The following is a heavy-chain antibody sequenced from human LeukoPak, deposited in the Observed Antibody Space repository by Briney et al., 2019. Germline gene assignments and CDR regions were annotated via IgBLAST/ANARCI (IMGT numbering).Heavy chain of an antibody. J-gene: IGHJ6*03. CDR3: SRGAGYSSVWYDYYYYMDV. D-gene: IGHD6-19*01. Sequence: SETLSLTCTVSGGSISSYYWSWIRQPPGKGLEWLGYIYYSGSTNYNPSLTSRVTISVDTSKNQFSLKLSSVTAADKAVYYCSRGAGYSSVWYDYYYYMDVWGKGTTGTVSS. V-gene: IGHV4-59*01. CDR1: GGSISSYY. CDR2: IYYSGST.